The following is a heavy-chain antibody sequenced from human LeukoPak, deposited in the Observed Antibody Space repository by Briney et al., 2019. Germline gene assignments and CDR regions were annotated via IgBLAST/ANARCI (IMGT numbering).Heavy chain of an antibody. CDR2: ISAYNGNT. J-gene: IGHJ4*02. CDR3: ARDDCSSTSCYFDY. Sequence: ASVKVSCKASGYTFTSYGISWVRQAPGQGLEWMGWISAYNGNTNYAQKLQGRVTMTTDTSTSTAYMELRGLRSDDTAVYYCARDDCSSTSCYFDYWGQGTLVTVSS. V-gene: IGHV1-18*01. D-gene: IGHD2-2*01. CDR1: GYTFTSYG.